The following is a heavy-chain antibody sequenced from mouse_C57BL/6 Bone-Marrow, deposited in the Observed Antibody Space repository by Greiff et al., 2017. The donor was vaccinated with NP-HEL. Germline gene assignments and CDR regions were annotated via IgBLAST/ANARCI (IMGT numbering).Heavy chain of an antibody. CDR1: GYTFTDYY. Sequence: EVQLQESGPVLVKPGASVKMSCKASGYTFTDYYMNWVKQSHGKSLEWIGVINPYNGGTSYNQKFKGKATLTVDKSSSTAYMELNSLTSEDSAVYYCARPLYDGYYVYWGQGTTLTVSS. CDR3: ARPLYDGYYVY. V-gene: IGHV1-19*01. D-gene: IGHD2-3*01. J-gene: IGHJ2*01. CDR2: INPYNGGT.